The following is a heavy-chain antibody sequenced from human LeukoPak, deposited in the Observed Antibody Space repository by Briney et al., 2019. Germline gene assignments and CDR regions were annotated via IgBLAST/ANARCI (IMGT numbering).Heavy chain of an antibody. CDR3: AKDRGSRTGTTNSGMDV. V-gene: IGHV3-7*01. CDR1: GFTFTSYW. J-gene: IGHJ6*02. D-gene: IGHD1-7*01. Sequence: HSGGSLRLSCAASGFTFTSYWMSWVRQAPGKGLEWVANIKEDGSEKYYVDSVKGRFTISRDNAKNSLYLQMNSLRAEDTAVYYCAKDRGSRTGTTNSGMDVWGRGTTVTVSS. CDR2: IKEDGSEK.